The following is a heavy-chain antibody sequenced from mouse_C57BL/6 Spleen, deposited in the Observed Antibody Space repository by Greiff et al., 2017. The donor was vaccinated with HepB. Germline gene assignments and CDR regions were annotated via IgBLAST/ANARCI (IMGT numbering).Heavy chain of an antibody. J-gene: IGHJ3*01. Sequence: QVQLQQSGPELVKPGASVKISCKASGYAFSSSWMNWVKQRPGKGLEWIGRIYPGDGDTNYNGKFKGKATLTADKSSSTAYMQLSSLTSEDSTVYFCARSSYGYDVGIAYCGQGTLVTVSA. D-gene: IGHD2-2*01. CDR1: GYAFSSSW. CDR2: IYPGDGDT. V-gene: IGHV1-82*01. CDR3: ARSSYGYDVGIAY.